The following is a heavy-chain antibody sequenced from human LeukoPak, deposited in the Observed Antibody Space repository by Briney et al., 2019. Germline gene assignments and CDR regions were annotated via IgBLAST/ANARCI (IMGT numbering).Heavy chain of an antibody. Sequence: MSSETLSLTCTVSGGALNNYYWSWLRQPPGKGLEWIGYIYYSGAANYNPSLNSRVTISIDTSKNQFSLKLTSVTATDTAVYYCARGAGWYGYWGQGTLVTVSS. CDR2: IYYSGAA. J-gene: IGHJ4*02. CDR3: ARGAGWYGY. V-gene: IGHV4-59*01. D-gene: IGHD6-19*01. CDR1: GGALNNYY.